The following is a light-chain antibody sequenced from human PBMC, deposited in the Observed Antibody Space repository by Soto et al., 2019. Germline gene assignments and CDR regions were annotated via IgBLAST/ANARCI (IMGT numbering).Light chain of an antibody. CDR1: QSITSW. J-gene: IGKJ1*01. CDR2: KAS. CDR3: QQYYSFST. Sequence: DIQMTQSPSTLSASVGDRVTITCRASQSITSWLAWYQQKPGIAPKHLIYKASSLETGVPSRFSGSGSETEFTLTISSLQPDDSATYYCQQYYSFSTFGQGTKVEIK. V-gene: IGKV1-5*03.